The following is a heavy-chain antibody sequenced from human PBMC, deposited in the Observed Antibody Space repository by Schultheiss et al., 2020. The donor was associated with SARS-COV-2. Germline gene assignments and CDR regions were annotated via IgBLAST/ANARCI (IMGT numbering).Heavy chain of an antibody. CDR3: ARDVRDFWSNWFDP. D-gene: IGHD3-3*01. CDR1: GGSISSGNFY. CDR2: IYYSGST. V-gene: IGHV4-61*01. Sequence: SETLSLTCTVSGGSISSGNFYWSWIRQHPGKGLEWLGYIYYSGSTNYNPSLKSRVTISVDTSKNQFSLKLSSVTAADTAVYYCARDVRDFWSNWFDPWGHGTLVTVSS. J-gene: IGHJ5*02.